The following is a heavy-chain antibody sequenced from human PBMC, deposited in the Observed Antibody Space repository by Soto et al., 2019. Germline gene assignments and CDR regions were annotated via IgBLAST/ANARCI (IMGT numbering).Heavy chain of an antibody. D-gene: IGHD6-13*01. CDR2: ISSSGSTI. V-gene: IGHV3-48*03. CDR1: GFTFSSHE. Sequence: GSLRLSCAASGFTFSSHEMNWVRQAPGKGLEWVSYISSSGSTIYYADSVKGRFTISRDNAKNSLYLQMNSLRAEDTAVYYCAATSYSGSWPTPFDYWGQGTLVTVSS. J-gene: IGHJ4*02. CDR3: AATSYSGSWPTPFDY.